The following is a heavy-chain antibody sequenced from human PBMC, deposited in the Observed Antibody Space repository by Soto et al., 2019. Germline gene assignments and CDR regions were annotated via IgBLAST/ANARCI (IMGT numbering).Heavy chain of an antibody. CDR1: GGSFSGYY. J-gene: IGHJ5*02. D-gene: IGHD2-15*01. Sequence: QVQLQQWGAGLLKPSETLSLTCAVYGGSFSGYYWSWIRQPPGKGLEWIGEINHSGSTNYNPSLKSRVTISVDTSKNQFSLKLSSVTAADTGVYYCARGYCSGGSCGKNWFDPWGQGTLVTVSS. V-gene: IGHV4-34*01. CDR3: ARGYCSGGSCGKNWFDP. CDR2: INHSGST.